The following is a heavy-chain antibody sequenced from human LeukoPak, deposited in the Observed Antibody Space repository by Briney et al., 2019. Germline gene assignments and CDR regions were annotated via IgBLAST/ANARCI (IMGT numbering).Heavy chain of an antibody. D-gene: IGHD5-18*01. CDR1: GYTFTSYD. CDR3: ARRAAQRDTAMVHFDY. V-gene: IGHV1-8*01. Sequence: ASVKVSCKASGYTFTSYDINWVRQATGQGLEWMGWMNPNSGNTGYAQKFQGRVTMTRNTSISTAYMELSSLRSDDTAVYYCARRAAQRDTAMVHFDYWGQGTLVTVSS. J-gene: IGHJ4*02. CDR2: MNPNSGNT.